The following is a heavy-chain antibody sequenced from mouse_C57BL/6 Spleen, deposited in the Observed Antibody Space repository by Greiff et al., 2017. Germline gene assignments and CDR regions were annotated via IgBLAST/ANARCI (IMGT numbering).Heavy chain of an antibody. CDR1: GYTFTSYW. CDR3: AREGLRRGDYFDY. D-gene: IGHD2-4*01. J-gene: IGHJ2*01. V-gene: IGHV1-69*01. CDR2: IDPSDSYT. Sequence: VQLQQSGAELVMPGASVKLSCKASGYTFTSYWMHWVKQRPGQGLEWIGEIDPSDSYTNYNQKFKGKSTLTVDKSSSTAYMQLSSLTSEDSAVYYCAREGLRRGDYFDYWGQGTTLTVSS.